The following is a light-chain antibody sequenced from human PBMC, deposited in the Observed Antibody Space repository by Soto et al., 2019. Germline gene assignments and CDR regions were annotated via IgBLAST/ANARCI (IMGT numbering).Light chain of an antibody. Sequence: DIQMTQSPSSVSASVGDRVTITSRASQGISTWLAWYQQKPGKAPKLLIYAASSLPGGVPSRFSGSGSGTDFTLTISSLQPEDFATYFCQQTHSFPHTFGQGTKVEIK. J-gene: IGKJ2*01. CDR1: QGISTW. V-gene: IGKV1-12*01. CDR2: AAS. CDR3: QQTHSFPHT.